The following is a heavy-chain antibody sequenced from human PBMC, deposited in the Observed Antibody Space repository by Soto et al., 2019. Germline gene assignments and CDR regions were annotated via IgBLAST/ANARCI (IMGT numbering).Heavy chain of an antibody. D-gene: IGHD2-21*01. CDR2: IIPIFGTK. CDR1: GGTFTNYA. J-gene: IGHJ6*02. CDR3: GSLLIEGGIGGNYYYGMDV. V-gene: IGHV1-69*13. Sequence: SVKVSCKASGGTFTNYAFSWVRQAPGQGLEWLGGIIPIFGTKHDAQQFQGRETITADGPTSAVHMELSSQRSDDRADYYCGSLLIEGGIGGNYYYGMDVWGQGTTVTVSS.